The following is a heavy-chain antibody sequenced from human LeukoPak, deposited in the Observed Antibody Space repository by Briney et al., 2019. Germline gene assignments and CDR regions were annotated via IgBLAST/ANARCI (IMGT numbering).Heavy chain of an antibody. J-gene: IGHJ5*02. Sequence: GESLKISCKGSGYSFTSYWIGWVRQMPGKGLEWMGIIYPGDSDTRYSPSFQGQVPISADKSISTAYLQWSSLTASDTAMYYCARYGPTYYDFWSGYYTKGNWFDPWGQGTLVTVSS. CDR3: ARYGPTYYDFWSGYYTKGNWFDP. CDR1: GYSFTSYW. CDR2: IYPGDSDT. V-gene: IGHV5-51*01. D-gene: IGHD3-3*01.